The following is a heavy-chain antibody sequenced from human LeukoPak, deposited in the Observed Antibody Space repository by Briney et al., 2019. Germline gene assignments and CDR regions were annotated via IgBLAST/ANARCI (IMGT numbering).Heavy chain of an antibody. CDR3: ARDKYSSSSAGFDY. CDR1: GFTFSSYS. Sequence: PGGSLRLSCAASGFTFSSYSMNWVRQAPGKGLEWVSSISSSSSCIYYADSVKGRFTISRDNAKNSLYLQMNSLRAEDTAVYYCARDKYSSSSAGFDYWGQGTLVTVSS. D-gene: IGHD6-6*01. J-gene: IGHJ4*02. V-gene: IGHV3-21*01. CDR2: ISSSSSCI.